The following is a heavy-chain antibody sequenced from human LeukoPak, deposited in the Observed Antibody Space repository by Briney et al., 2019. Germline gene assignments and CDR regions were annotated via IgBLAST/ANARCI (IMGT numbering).Heavy chain of an antibody. V-gene: IGHV3-72*01. Sequence: PGGSLRLSSSASAFTLSDQYMDWVRQAPGKGLEWVGRTRNKANSYTTEYAASVKGRFTISRDDSKNSLYLQMNSLKTEDTAVYYCTSTSGSGLGFDYWGQGTLVTVSS. J-gene: IGHJ4*02. CDR1: AFTLSDQY. CDR3: TSTSGSGLGFDY. CDR2: TRNKANSYTT. D-gene: IGHD5-12*01.